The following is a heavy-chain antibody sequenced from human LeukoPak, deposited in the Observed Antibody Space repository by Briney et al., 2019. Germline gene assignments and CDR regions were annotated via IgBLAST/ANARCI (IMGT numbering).Heavy chain of an antibody. J-gene: IGHJ4*02. CDR2: IYHSGST. V-gene: IGHV4-38-2*02. D-gene: IGHD3-9*01. CDR3: AREYFLHYFDY. CDR1: GYSISSGYY. Sequence: PSETLSLTCTVSGYSISSGYYWGWIRQPPGKGLEWIGSIYHSGSTYYKPSLKSRVTISVDTSKNQFSLKLSSVTAADTAVYYCAREYFLHYFDYWGQGTLVTVSS.